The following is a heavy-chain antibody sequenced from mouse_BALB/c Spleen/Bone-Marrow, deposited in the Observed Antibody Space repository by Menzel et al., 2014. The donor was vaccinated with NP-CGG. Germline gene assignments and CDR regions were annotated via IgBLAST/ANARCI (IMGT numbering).Heavy chain of an antibody. CDR1: GFTFGNYA. J-gene: IGHJ2*01. Sequence: EVQGVESGGGLVQPGGSLKLSCAASGFTFGNYAMSWVRQTPDKRLELVATINSNGGSTYYPDCVKGRFTISRDNARNTLYLRMSSLKSEDTAMYYCARVAYYNVYFDYWGQGTTLTVSS. CDR2: INSNGGST. V-gene: IGHV5-6-3*01. CDR3: ARVAYYNVYFDY. D-gene: IGHD2-12*01.